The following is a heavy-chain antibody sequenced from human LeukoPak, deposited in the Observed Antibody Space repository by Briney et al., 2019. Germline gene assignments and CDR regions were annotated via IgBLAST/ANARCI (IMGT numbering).Heavy chain of an antibody. CDR3: ARDLSSGWSPRHFDY. D-gene: IGHD6-19*01. CDR1: GGSISSSYYY. V-gene: IGHV4-39*07. J-gene: IGHJ4*02. CDR2: IYHSGST. Sequence: SETLSLTCTVSGGSISSSYYYWGWIRQPPGKGLEWIGEIYHSGSTNYNPSLKSRVTISVDKSKNQFSLKLSSVTAADTAAYYCARDLSSGWSPRHFDYWGQGTLVTVSS.